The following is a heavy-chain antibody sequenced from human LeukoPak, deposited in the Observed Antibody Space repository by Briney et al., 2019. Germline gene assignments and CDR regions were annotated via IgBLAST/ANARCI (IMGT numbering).Heavy chain of an antibody. Sequence: GGSLRLSCAASGFTFSDYYMSWIRQAPGKGLEWVSYISSSSGYTNYADSVKGRYTISRDNAKNSLYLQMNSLRAEDTAVYYCAGAHYYDGSGYYYAGYWGQGTLVTVSS. CDR1: GFTFSDYY. D-gene: IGHD3-22*01. CDR3: AGAHYYDGSGYYYAGY. CDR2: ISSSSGYT. V-gene: IGHV3-11*05. J-gene: IGHJ4*02.